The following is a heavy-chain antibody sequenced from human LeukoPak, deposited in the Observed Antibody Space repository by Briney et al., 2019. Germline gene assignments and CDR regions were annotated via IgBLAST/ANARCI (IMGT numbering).Heavy chain of an antibody. V-gene: IGHV3-74*01. D-gene: IGHD2-15*01. J-gene: IGHJ4*02. CDR2: IASDGSST. CDR1: GFTFSSYW. Sequence: GGSLRLSCAASGFTFSSYWMNWVRQAPGKGLVWVSRIASDGSSTTYADSVKGRFSISRDNAKNTLYLQMNSLRTEDTAVYYCARQDCSGGSCYLDYWGQGTLVTVSS. CDR3: ARQDCSGGSCYLDY.